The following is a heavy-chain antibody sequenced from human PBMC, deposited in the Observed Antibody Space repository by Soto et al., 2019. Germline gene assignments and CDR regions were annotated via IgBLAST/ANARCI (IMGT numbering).Heavy chain of an antibody. CDR3: AKEPVGPDWYFDL. CDR1: GFSLWSYS. CDR2: ISGSGIST. Sequence: PGGALRLSFAAPGFSLWSYSSSWGRPAPGKGLEWVSGISGSGISTHYADSVKGRFTVSRDNSKNTLYLQMNSLRAEDTAVYNCAKEPVGPDWYFDLWGRGTLVTVSS. J-gene: IGHJ2*01. V-gene: IGHV3-23*01.